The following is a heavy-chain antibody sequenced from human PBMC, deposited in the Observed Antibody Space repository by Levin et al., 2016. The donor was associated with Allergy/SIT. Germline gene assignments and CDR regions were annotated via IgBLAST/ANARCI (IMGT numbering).Heavy chain of an antibody. CDR2: ISHSSSAI. V-gene: IGHV3-48*02. J-gene: IGHJ4*02. D-gene: IGHD6-13*01. CDR1: GFTFSNYG. Sequence: GESLKISCAASGFTFSNYGMNWVRQAPGKGLEWVAYISHSSSAINYADSVKGRFTISRDNAKNSLYLQMNSLRDEDTAVYYCARDKRKGIAAAGDDYWGQGTLVTVSS. CDR3: ARDKRKGIAAAGDDY.